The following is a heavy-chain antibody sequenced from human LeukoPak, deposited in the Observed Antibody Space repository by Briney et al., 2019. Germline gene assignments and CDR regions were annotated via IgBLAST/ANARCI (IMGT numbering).Heavy chain of an antibody. CDR2: IWYDGSNK. J-gene: IGHJ4*02. CDR3: ARGRPTPPRGVYHSHNYYFDY. Sequence: GGSLRLSCAASGLTFSSYGMHWVRQAPGKGLEWVAVIWYDGSNKYYADSVKGRFTISRENYTNTLYLQMNSMRAEETAVYYCARGRPTPPRGVYHSHNYYFDYWGQGTLVTVSS. D-gene: IGHD3-10*01. CDR1: GLTFSSYG. V-gene: IGHV3-33*01.